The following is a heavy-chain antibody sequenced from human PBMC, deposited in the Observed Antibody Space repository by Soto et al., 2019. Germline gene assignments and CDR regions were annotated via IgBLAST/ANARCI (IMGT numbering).Heavy chain of an antibody. V-gene: IGHV1-69*13. CDR1: GGTLSSYA. D-gene: IGHD7-27*01. CDR3: ARVWGEGGY. CDR2: IIPIFGTA. Sequence: GASVKVACTASGGTLSSYAIIWVRQTPGQGHEWMGGIIPIFGTANYAQNFQGRVTITADESTSTAYMELSSLRSEDTAVYYCARVWGEGGYWGQGPLVTV. J-gene: IGHJ4*02.